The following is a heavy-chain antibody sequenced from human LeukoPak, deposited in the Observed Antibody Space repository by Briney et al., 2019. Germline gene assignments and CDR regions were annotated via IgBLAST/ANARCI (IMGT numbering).Heavy chain of an antibody. J-gene: IGHJ5*02. V-gene: IGHV4-34*01. CDR3: ARRRSSGWYVL. CDR1: GVSFSGYY. D-gene: IGHD6-19*01. Sequence: SSETPSLTCAVYGVSFSGYYWSWIRQPPGKGLEWIGEINHSGSTNYNPSLKSRVTISVDTSKNQFSLKLSSVTAADTAVYYCARRRSSGWYVLWVQGTLVTVSS. CDR2: INHSGST.